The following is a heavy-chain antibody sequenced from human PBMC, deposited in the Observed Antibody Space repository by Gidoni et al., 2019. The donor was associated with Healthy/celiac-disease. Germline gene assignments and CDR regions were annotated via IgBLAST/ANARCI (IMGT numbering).Heavy chain of an antibody. CDR3: AKDMRLLWFGEVAFDY. Sequence: QVQLVESGGGVVQPGRSLRLSCAASGFTFSSYGMHWVRQAPGKGLGWVAVISYDGSNKYYADSVKGRFTISRDNSKNTLYLQMNSLRAEDTAVYYCAKDMRLLWFGEVAFDYWGQGTLVTVSS. CDR2: ISYDGSNK. V-gene: IGHV3-30*18. J-gene: IGHJ4*02. CDR1: GFTFSSYG. D-gene: IGHD3-10*01.